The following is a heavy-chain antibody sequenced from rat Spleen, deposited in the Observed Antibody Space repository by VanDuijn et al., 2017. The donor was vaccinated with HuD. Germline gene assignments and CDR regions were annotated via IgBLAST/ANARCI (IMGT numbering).Heavy chain of an antibody. CDR2: ISHSGVT. V-gene: IGHV3-1*01. Sequence: VQLQESGPGLVKPSQSLSLTCSVTGYSITSSYRWNWIRKFPGNKMEWIGHISHSGVTNYNPSLKSRVSITRDTSKNQLFLQLNSVTTEDTATYYCASPGYNWFAFWGQGTLVTVSS. CDR1: GYSITSSY. CDR3: ASPGYNWFAF. D-gene: IGHD4-3*01. J-gene: IGHJ3*01.